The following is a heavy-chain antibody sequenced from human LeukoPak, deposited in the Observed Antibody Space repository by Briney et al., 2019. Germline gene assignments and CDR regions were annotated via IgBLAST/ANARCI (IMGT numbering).Heavy chain of an antibody. D-gene: IGHD3-3*01. Sequence: PGRSLRLSCAASGFTFDDYAMHWVRQAPGKGLEWVSGISWNSGYIGYADSVKGRFTISRDNARNSLYPQMNSLRVEDTALYYCAKEGITIFSSGMDVWGQGTTVTVSS. CDR1: GFTFDDYA. CDR2: ISWNSGYI. V-gene: IGHV3-9*01. CDR3: AKEGITIFSSGMDV. J-gene: IGHJ6*02.